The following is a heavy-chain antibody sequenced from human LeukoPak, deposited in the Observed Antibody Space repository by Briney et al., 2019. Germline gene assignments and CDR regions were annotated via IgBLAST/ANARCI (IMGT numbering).Heavy chain of an antibody. CDR1: GGTFSSYA. CDR3: ASLQDYYDSSGFDY. D-gene: IGHD3-22*01. Sequence: SVKVSCKASGGTFSSYAISWVRQAPGQGLEWMGRIISIFGTANYAQKFQGRVTITTDESTSTAYMELSSLRPEDTAVYYCASLQDYYDSSGFDYWGQGTLVTVSS. V-gene: IGHV1-69*05. CDR2: IISIFGTA. J-gene: IGHJ4*02.